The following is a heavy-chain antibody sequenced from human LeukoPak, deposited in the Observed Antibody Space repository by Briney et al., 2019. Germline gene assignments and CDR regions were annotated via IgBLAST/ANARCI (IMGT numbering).Heavy chain of an antibody. Sequence: PGRSLRLSCAASGFTFSSYNMKWVRQAPGKGLEWVSFIGTTSNYIYYADSVKGRFTISRDTAKNSLYLQMNSLRGEDAALYYCARAGVCSTTSCDGGIDYWGQGTLVTVSS. CDR3: ARAGVCSTTSCDGGIDY. V-gene: IGHV3-21*06. D-gene: IGHD2-2*01. J-gene: IGHJ4*02. CDR1: GFTFSSYN. CDR2: IGTTSNYI.